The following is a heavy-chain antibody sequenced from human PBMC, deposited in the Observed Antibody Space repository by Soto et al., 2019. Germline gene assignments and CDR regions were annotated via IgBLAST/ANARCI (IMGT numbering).Heavy chain of an antibody. V-gene: IGHV4-34*01. CDR3: ARRSIVARGNWFDP. CDR1: GGSFRGYY. D-gene: IGHD6-6*01. J-gene: IGHJ5*02. Sequence: SETLSLTGAVYGGSFRGYYWSWIRQPPGNGLEWIREINHSGITNYNPSLKRRVTISVDTSKNQFSLKLSSVTAADTAVYYCARRSIVARGNWFDPWGQGILVSVFS. CDR2: INHSGIT.